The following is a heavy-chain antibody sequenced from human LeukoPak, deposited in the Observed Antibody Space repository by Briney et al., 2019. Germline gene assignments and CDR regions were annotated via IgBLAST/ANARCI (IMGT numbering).Heavy chain of an antibody. D-gene: IGHD3-10*01. J-gene: IGHJ3*02. V-gene: IGHV4-59*01. CDR1: GGSISSYY. CDR3: AREIYGSGSYDAFDI. Sequence: PSETLSLTCTVSGGSISSYYRSWIRQPPGKGLEWIGYIYYSGSTNYNPSLKSRVTISVDTSKNQFSLKLSSVTAADTAVYYCAREIYGSGSYDAFDIWGQGTMVTVSS. CDR2: IYYSGST.